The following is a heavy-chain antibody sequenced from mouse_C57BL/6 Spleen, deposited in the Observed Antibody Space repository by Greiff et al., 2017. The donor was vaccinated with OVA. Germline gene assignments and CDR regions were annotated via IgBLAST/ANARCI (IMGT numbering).Heavy chain of an antibody. V-gene: IGHV10-1*01. CDR2: RKRKSNNYAT. CDR1: GFSFITYP. J-gene: IGHJ2*01. CDR3: VRHPDY. Sequence: DGGLVQPKGSLKFSLAAPGFSFITYPMNWVRQAPAKGLEWVARRKRKSNNYATYDADSMEDRFTIARDDSESMVYLQMNNLKTEDTAMYYYVRHPDYWGKGTTLTVSS.